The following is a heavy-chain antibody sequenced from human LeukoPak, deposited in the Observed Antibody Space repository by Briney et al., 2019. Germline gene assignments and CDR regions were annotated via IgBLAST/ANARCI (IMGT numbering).Heavy chain of an antibody. V-gene: IGHV1-69*05. J-gene: IGHJ4*02. CDR2: IIPIFGTA. D-gene: IGHD5-24*01. CDR1: GGTFSSYA. CDR3: ARDPPVEMATIGDY. Sequence: SVKVSCKASGGTFSSYAISWVRQAPGQGLEWMGGIIPIFGTANYAQKFQGRVTITTDESTSTAYMELSSLRSEDTAGYYCARDPPVEMATIGDYWGQGTLVTVSS.